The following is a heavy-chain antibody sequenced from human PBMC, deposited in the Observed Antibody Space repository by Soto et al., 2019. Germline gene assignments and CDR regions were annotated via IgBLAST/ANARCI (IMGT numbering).Heavy chain of an antibody. CDR3: ARDLGGNCISTSCYSP. Sequence: QVQLVQSGAEVKKPGSSVKVSCKASGGTFSSYAISWVRQAPGQGLEWMGGIIPIFGTANYAQKFQGRVTITADESTSTAYMEMSSLRSEDTAVYYCARDLGGNCISTSCYSPWGQGTLVTVSS. CDR1: GGTFSSYA. D-gene: IGHD2-2*02. CDR2: IIPIFGTA. J-gene: IGHJ5*02. V-gene: IGHV1-69*12.